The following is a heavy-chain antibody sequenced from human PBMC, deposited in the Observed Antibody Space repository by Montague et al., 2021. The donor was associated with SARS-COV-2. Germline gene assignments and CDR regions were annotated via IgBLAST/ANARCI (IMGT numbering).Heavy chain of an antibody. Sequence: SLRLSCAASGFTLYAYWMNWVRQAPGKGLEWVANINYDGSETYYVGSVKGRFTISRDNANNALHLQMNNLRAADTAAYFCARNPHRTYFYGSGIYLLNHSFDYWGPGTLVTVSS. CDR2: INYDGSET. D-gene: IGHD3-10*01. CDR1: GFTLYAYW. J-gene: IGHJ4*02. CDR3: ARNPHRTYFYGSGIYLLNHSFDY. V-gene: IGHV3-7*01.